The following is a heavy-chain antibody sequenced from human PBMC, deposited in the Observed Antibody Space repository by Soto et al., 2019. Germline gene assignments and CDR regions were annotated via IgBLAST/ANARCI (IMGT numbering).Heavy chain of an antibody. CDR1: GFSLTTDGEG. CDR3: AHARNLITEEAQVGDFDT. V-gene: IGHV2-5*02. CDR2: IYWDDDE. D-gene: IGHD1-26*01. J-gene: IGHJ4*02. Sequence: QITLKESGPPLVKSTQTLTLTCTFSGFSLTTDGEGVAWVRQSPGEALEWLALIYWDDDERYSPSLKTRLTITKDITRNQGVLVMTGMEPVDTGTYFCAHARNLITEEAQVGDFDTWGQGTLV.